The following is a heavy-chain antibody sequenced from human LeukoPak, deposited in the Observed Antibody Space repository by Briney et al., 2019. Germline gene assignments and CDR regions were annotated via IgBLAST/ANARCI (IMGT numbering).Heavy chain of an antibody. Sequence: GGSLRLSCAASGFTFSSYAMSWVRQAPGKGLEWVSAISGSGGSTYYAYSVKGRFTISRDNSKNTLYLQMNSLRAEDTAVYYCASDIVATTIDYWGQGTLVTVSS. CDR1: GFTFSSYA. CDR2: ISGSGGST. CDR3: ASDIVATTIDY. J-gene: IGHJ4*02. V-gene: IGHV3-23*01. D-gene: IGHD5-12*01.